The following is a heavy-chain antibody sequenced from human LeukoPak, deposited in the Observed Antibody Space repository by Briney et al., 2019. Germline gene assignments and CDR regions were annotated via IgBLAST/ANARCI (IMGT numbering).Heavy chain of an antibody. CDR1: GFTFSSYG. CDR2: IWYDGSNK. V-gene: IGHV3-33*01. J-gene: IGHJ4*02. D-gene: IGHD3-22*01. Sequence: GGSLRLSCAASGFTFSSYGMHWVRQAPGKGLEWVAVIWYDGSNKYYADSVKGRFTISRDNSKNTLHLQMSSLRAEDTAVYYCARDTYDSSSYYAHLDYWGQGTLVTVSS. CDR3: ARDTYDSSSYYAHLDY.